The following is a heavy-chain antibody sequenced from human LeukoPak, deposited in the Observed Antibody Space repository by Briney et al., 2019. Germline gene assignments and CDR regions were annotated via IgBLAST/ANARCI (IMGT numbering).Heavy chain of an antibody. V-gene: IGHV3-21*01. CDR1: GFTFSSYS. J-gene: IGHJ3*02. CDR3: ARHRSTGTAFDI. CDR2: ISSSSSYI. Sequence: GGSLRLSCAASGFTFSSYSMNWVRQAPGKGLEWVSSISSSSSYIYYADSVKGRFTISRDNAKNSLYLQMNSLRAEDTAVYYCARHRSTGTAFDIWGQGTMVTVSS. D-gene: IGHD1-14*01.